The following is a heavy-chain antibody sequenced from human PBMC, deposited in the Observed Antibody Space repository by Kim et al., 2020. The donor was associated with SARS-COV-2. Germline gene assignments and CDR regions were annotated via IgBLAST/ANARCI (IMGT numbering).Heavy chain of an antibody. CDR3: TKDSSLAFSSPIDF. J-gene: IGHJ4*02. CDR1: GFTFNDYV. CDR2: ISYNSGNI. V-gene: IGHV3-9*01. D-gene: IGHD6-19*01. Sequence: GGSLRLSCAGTGFTFNDYVMHWVRQAPGKGLEWVAGISYNSGNIAYADSVKGRFTLSRDNAKNALYLQMTSLRLEDTAFYYCTKDSSLAFSSPIDFWGQGTLVTLSS.